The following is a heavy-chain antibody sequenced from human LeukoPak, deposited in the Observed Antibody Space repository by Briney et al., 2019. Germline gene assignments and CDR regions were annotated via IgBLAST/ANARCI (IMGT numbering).Heavy chain of an antibody. Sequence: ASVKVSCKASGYTFTGYYMHWVRQAPGQGLEWMGWISAYNGNTNYAQKLRGRVTMTTDTSTSTAYMELRSLRSDDTAVYYCARAIDYGGNQGRSDYWGQGTLVTVSS. D-gene: IGHD4-23*01. CDR1: GYTFTGYY. CDR2: ISAYNGNT. V-gene: IGHV1-18*04. CDR3: ARAIDYGGNQGRSDY. J-gene: IGHJ4*02.